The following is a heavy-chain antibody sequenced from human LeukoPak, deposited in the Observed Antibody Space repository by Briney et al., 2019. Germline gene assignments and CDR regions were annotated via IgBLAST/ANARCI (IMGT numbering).Heavy chain of an antibody. J-gene: IGHJ4*02. CDR2: ISSSSSYI. Sequence: GGSLRLSCAASGFTFSSYSMNWVRQAPGKGLEWVSSISSSSSYIYYADLVKGQFTISRDNAKNSLYLQMNSLRAEDTAVYYCARGDDITMVRGVIGEDYWGQGTLVTVSS. CDR3: ARGDDITMVRGVIGEDY. D-gene: IGHD3-10*01. V-gene: IGHV3-21*01. CDR1: GFTFSSYS.